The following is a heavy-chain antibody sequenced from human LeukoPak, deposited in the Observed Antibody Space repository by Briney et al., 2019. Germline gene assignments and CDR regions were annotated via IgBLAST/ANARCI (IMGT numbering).Heavy chain of an antibody. CDR1: GGSISSYY. CDR3: ARASFCSGYYRVDAFDI. Sequence: SETLSLTCTVSGGSISSYYWSWIRQPPGKGLEWIGYIYYSGSTNYNPSLKSRVTISVDTSKNQFSLKLSSVTAADTAVYYCARASFCSGYYRVDAFDIWGQGTMVTVSS. CDR2: IYYSGST. V-gene: IGHV4-59*01. J-gene: IGHJ3*02. D-gene: IGHD3-3*01.